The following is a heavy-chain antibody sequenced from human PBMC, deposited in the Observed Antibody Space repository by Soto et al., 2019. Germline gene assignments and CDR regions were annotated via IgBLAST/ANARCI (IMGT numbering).Heavy chain of an antibody. CDR2: ISYTGST. J-gene: IGHJ4*02. Sequence: PSETLSLTCTVSGGSISGYSWSWIRQPPGKGLEYIGYISYTGSTNYNPSLKSRVTISLDTSKNQFSLKLTSVTAADTAVYYCAKDLDATVFNFDYWGQGTLVTVSS. CDR1: GGSISGYS. D-gene: IGHD2-2*01. V-gene: IGHV4-59*01. CDR3: AKDLDATVFNFDY.